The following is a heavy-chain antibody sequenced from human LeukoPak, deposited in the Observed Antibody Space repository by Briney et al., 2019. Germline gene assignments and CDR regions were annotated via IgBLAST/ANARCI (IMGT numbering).Heavy chain of an antibody. CDR2: IYYSGST. CDR1: GGSISSYY. J-gene: IGHJ4*02. V-gene: IGHV4-59*01. Sequence: PSETLSLTCTVSGGSISSYYWSWIRQPPGKGLEWIGYIYYSGSTNYNPSLKSRVTISVDTSKNQFSLKLSSVTAADTAVYYCASPSEDSSGWESFDYWGQGNLVTVSS. D-gene: IGHD6-19*01. CDR3: ASPSEDSSGWESFDY.